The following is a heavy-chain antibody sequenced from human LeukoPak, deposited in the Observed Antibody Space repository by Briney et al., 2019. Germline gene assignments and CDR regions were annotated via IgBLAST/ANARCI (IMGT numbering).Heavy chain of an antibody. CDR2: IKPNRGGT. CDR1: GYTFTGYY. J-gene: IGHJ4*02. D-gene: IGHD3-22*01. V-gene: IGHV1-2*02. Sequence: ASVKVSCKASGYTFTGYYMHWVRQAPGQGLEWMGWIKPNRGGTNYAQKFEGRVTMTRDTSISTAYMELSRLRSDDTAVYYCARDLFRSSGYYDYWGQGTLVTVSS. CDR3: ARDLFRSSGYYDY.